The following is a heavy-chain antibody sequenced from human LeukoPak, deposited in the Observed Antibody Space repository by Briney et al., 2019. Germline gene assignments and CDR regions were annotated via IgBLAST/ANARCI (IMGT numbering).Heavy chain of an antibody. CDR3: ARAARGSGWYYFDY. Sequence: SETLSLTCTVSGYSISSGYYWGWIRQPPGKGLQWIGNIYHSGSTYYNPSLKSRVTISVDTSKNQLSLKLSSVTAADTAVYYCARAARGSGWYYFDYWGQGTLVTVSS. D-gene: IGHD6-19*01. CDR1: GYSISSGYY. CDR2: IYHSGST. J-gene: IGHJ4*02. V-gene: IGHV4-38-2*02.